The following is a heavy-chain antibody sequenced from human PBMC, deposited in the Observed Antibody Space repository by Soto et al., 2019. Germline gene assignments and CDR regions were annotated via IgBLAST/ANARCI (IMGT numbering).Heavy chain of an antibody. CDR1: RFSFSSYE. Sequence: GGSLRLSCVASRFSFSSYEMSWVRQAAGKGLEWVSRVSLTGDRTNYAGSVKGRFTVSRDNFKNTLYLEMDSLRPEDTAIYYCARGGGYCTPTSCAIDSWGRGTPVTVSS. CDR3: ARGGGYCTPTSCAIDS. V-gene: IGHV3-23*01. D-gene: IGHD2-8*01. J-gene: IGHJ4*02. CDR2: VSLTGDRT.